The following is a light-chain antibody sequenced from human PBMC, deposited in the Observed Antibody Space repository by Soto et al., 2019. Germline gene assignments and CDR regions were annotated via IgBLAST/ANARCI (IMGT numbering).Light chain of an antibody. J-gene: IGKJ1*01. V-gene: IGKV4-1*01. Sequence: DIVMTQSPDSLAVSLGERATINCKSSQSVLYSSNNKNYLAWYQQKPGQPPKLLIYWASTRESGVPDRFSGSGSGTDFTLTISSLQAKDVAVYYCQQYYSTPPTLGHGTKVESK. CDR1: QSVLYSSNNKNY. CDR2: WAS. CDR3: QQYYSTPPT.